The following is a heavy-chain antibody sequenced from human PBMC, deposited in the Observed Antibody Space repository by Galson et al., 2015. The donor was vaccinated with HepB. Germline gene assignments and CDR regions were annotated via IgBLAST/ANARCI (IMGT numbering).Heavy chain of an antibody. Sequence: QSGAEVKKPGESLKISCKASGGTFSSYAISWVRQAPGQGLEWMGGIIPIFGTANYAQKFQGRVTITADESTSTAYMELSSLRSEDTAVYYCASSHSTVTTDYYGMDVWGQGTTVTVSS. D-gene: IGHD4-17*01. CDR3: ASSHSTVTTDYYGMDV. V-gene: IGHV1-69*01. J-gene: IGHJ6*02. CDR2: IIPIFGTA. CDR1: GGTFSSYA.